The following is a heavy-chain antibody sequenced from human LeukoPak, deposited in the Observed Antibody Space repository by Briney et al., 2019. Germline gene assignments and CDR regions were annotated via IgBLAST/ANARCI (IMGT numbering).Heavy chain of an antibody. Sequence: ASVKVSCKASGYTFTSYDINWVRQATGQGLEWMGWMNPNSGNTGYAQKFQGRVTMTRNTSISTAYMELSSLRSEDTAVYYCARGGPPYYDFWSGYCSWGQGTLVTVSS. J-gene: IGHJ5*02. CDR3: ARGGPPYYDFWSGYCS. D-gene: IGHD3-3*01. V-gene: IGHV1-8*01. CDR2: MNPNSGNT. CDR1: GYTFTSYD.